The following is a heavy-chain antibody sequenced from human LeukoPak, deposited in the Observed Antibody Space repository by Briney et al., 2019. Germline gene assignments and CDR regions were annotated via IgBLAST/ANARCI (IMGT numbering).Heavy chain of an antibody. Sequence: GGSLRLSCAASGFTFSSYSMNWVRQAPGKGLEWVSYIGISSSTIDYADSVKGRFTISRDNAKNSLYLQMNSLRAEDTAVYYCASFRYDSSGYYGIIAYWGQGTLVTVSS. CDR2: IGISSSTI. J-gene: IGHJ4*02. CDR3: ASFRYDSSGYYGIIAY. D-gene: IGHD3-22*01. CDR1: GFTFSSYS. V-gene: IGHV3-48*01.